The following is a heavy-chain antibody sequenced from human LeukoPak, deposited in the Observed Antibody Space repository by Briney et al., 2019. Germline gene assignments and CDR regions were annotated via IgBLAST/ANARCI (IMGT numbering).Heavy chain of an antibody. V-gene: IGHV3-21*01. CDR2: ISSSSSYI. J-gene: IGHJ3*02. CDR3: ARANYDFDAFDI. Sequence: GGSLRLSCAASGFTFSSYSMNWVRQAPGKGLGWVSSISSSSSYIYYADSVKGRFTISRDNAKNSLYLQMNSLRAEDTAVYYCARANYDFDAFDIWGQGTMVTVSS. D-gene: IGHD3-22*01. CDR1: GFTFSSYS.